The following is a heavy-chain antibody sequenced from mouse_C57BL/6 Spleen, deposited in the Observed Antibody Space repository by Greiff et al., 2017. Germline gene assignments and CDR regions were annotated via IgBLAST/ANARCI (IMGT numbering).Heavy chain of an antibody. V-gene: IGHV3-6*01. CDR3: ARVALDYGSSYQYFDV. Sequence: EVHLVESGPGLVQPSQSLSLTCSVTGYSITSGYYWNWIRQFPGNKLEWMGYISYDGSNNYNPSLKNRISITRDTSKNQFFLKLNSVTTEDTATYYGARVALDYGSSYQYFDVWGTGTTVTVSS. CDR2: ISYDGSN. J-gene: IGHJ1*03. CDR1: GYSITSGYY. D-gene: IGHD1-1*01.